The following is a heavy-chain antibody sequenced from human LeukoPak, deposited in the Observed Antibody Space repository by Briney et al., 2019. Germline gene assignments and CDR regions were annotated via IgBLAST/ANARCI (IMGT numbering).Heavy chain of an antibody. Sequence: GASVKVSCKAFGYTFTSNYMHWVRQAPGQGPEWMGVISPSGGSTTYAQKFQGRVTLTRDMSTSTAYMELSSLRSEDTAVYYCAGNDYGGNSFIYYYYMDVWGKGTTVTVSS. D-gene: IGHD4-23*01. CDR3: AGNDYGGNSFIYYYYMDV. V-gene: IGHV1-46*01. CDR2: ISPSGGST. J-gene: IGHJ6*03. CDR1: GYTFTSNY.